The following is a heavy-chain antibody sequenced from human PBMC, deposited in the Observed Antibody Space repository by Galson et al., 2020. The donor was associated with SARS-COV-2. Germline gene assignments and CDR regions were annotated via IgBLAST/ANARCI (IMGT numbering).Heavy chain of an antibody. V-gene: IGHV3-23*01. CDR2: ISGSGGST. D-gene: IGHD6-19*01. CDR1: GFTFSSYA. Sequence: GESLKISCAASGFTFSSYAMSWVRQAPGKGLEWVSAISGSGGSTYYADSVKGRFTISRDNSKNTLYLQMNSLRAEDTAVYYCAKAAQFHSSGSHYWGQGTLVTVSS. J-gene: IGHJ4*02. CDR3: AKAAQFHSSGSHY.